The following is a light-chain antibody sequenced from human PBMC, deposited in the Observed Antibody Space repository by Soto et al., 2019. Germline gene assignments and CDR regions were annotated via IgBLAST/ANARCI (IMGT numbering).Light chain of an antibody. J-gene: IGKJ1*01. CDR1: QSITSNY. CDR2: AAS. Sequence: EVVLTQSPGTVSLSPGERATLSCRASQSITSNYLAWYQQKPGQAPRLLIYAASSRATGIPDRFSGSGSGTDFNLSISRLEPEDFAVYYCQQYGSSVKWKFGQGTKVEIK. V-gene: IGKV3-20*01. CDR3: QQYGSSVKWK.